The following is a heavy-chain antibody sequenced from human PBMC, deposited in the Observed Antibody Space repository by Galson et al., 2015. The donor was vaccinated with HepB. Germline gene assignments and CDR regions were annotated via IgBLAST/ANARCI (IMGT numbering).Heavy chain of an antibody. Sequence: SVKVSCKASGYTFTSYDINWVRQATGQGLEWMGWMNPNSGNTGYAQKFQGRVTMTRNTSISTAYMELSSLRSEDTAVYYRARVRYSYGRNWFDPWGQGTLVTVSS. J-gene: IGHJ5*02. V-gene: IGHV1-8*01. CDR1: GYTFTSYD. CDR2: MNPNSGNT. D-gene: IGHD5-18*01. CDR3: ARVRYSYGRNWFDP.